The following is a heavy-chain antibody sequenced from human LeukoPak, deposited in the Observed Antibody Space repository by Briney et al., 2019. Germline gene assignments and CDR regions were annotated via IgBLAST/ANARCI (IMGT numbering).Heavy chain of an antibody. CDR1: GFTFSNYW. J-gene: IGHJ5*02. V-gene: IGHV3-7*01. CDR3: ARDGIYGSGSYGTNWFDP. Sequence: GSLRLSCEGSGFTFSNYWMGWVRQAPGKGLQWVANIKTDGSEKYYVDSVKGRFTISRDNAKNSLYLQMNSLRAEDTAVYYCARDGIYGSGSYGTNWFDPWGQGTLVTVSS. CDR2: IKTDGSEK. D-gene: IGHD3-10*01.